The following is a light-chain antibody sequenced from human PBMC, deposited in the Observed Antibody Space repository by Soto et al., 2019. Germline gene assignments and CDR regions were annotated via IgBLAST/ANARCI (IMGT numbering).Light chain of an antibody. J-gene: IGKJ4*01. Sequence: IGLTQSPGTRSLAPGERATLSCRASQSVNNNYLAWYQQKPGQAPRLLIYGASRRATGIPDRFSGSGSGTDFTLTISRLEPEDFAVYSCQQYGSSPLTFGGGTKVEIK. CDR1: QSVNNNY. CDR3: QQYGSSPLT. CDR2: GAS. V-gene: IGKV3-20*01.